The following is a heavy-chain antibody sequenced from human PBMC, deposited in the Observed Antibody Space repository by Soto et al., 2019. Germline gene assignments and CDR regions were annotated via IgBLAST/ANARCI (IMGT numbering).Heavy chain of an antibody. CDR2: ISSSGSTI. D-gene: IGHD4-4*01. J-gene: IGHJ6*03. CDR1: GFTFSSYE. Sequence: GGSLRLSCAASGFTFSSYEMNWVRQAPGKGLEWVSYISSSGSTIYYADSVKGRFTISRDNAKNSLYLQMNSLRAEDTAVYYCAKCSNYYYYYYMDVWGKGTTVTVSS. CDR3: AKCSNYYYYYYMDV. V-gene: IGHV3-48*03.